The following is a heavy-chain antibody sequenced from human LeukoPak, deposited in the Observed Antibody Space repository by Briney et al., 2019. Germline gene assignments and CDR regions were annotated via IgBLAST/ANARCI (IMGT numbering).Heavy chain of an antibody. Sequence: ASVKVSCKASGYTFTVYYIHWLRQAPGQGLEWMGWVIPNSGGTNYAQNFQGRVTMTRDASISTAYMELSSLTYDDTAIYYCARGVLLQGRGAFDIWGQGSMVTVSS. CDR2: VIPNSGGT. J-gene: IGHJ3*02. V-gene: IGHV1-2*02. D-gene: IGHD2-21*02. CDR3: ARGVLLQGRGAFDI. CDR1: GYTFTVYY.